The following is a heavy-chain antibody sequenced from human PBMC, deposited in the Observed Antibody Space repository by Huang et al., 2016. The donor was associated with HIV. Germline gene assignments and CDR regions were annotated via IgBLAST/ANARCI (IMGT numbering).Heavy chain of an antibody. J-gene: IGHJ5*02. V-gene: IGHV3-11*04. CDR3: ARDKAWFDP. CDR2: ISESGSTS. CDR1: GFTFSDHY. Sequence: QVQLVESGGGLVKPGGSLRLSCAASGFTFSDHYMSWIRQAPCRGLEWVSHISESGSTSYYADSVKGRFTISRDNAKKLVYLQMNSLRADDTAVYFCARDKAWFDPWGQGTLVTVSS.